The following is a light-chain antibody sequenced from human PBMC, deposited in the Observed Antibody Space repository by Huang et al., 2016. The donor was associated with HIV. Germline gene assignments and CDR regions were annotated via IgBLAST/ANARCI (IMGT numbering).Light chain of an antibody. Sequence: DIQMTQSPSTLSAFIGDRVTITCRASQSLSSWLAWYQQKPGKAPKLLIYKASSLESGVPSRFSGSGSGTEFTLTISNLQPDDFATYYCQQYNTYPLTFGGGTKVEIK. CDR2: KAS. J-gene: IGKJ4*01. CDR3: QQYNTYPLT. CDR1: QSLSSW. V-gene: IGKV1-5*03.